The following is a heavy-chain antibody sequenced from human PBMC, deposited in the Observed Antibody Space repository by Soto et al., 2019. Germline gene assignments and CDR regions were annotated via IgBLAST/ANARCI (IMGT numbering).Heavy chain of an antibody. CDR2: INHSGST. CDR1: GGSFSGYY. J-gene: IGHJ4*02. D-gene: IGHD2-15*01. V-gene: IGHV4-34*01. CDR3: ARRIPAGYFEY. Sequence: XATLSLTCAVYGGSFSGYYWSWIRQPPGKGLEWIGEINHSGSTNYNPSLKSRVTISVDTSKNQFSLKLSSVTAADTAVYYCARRIPAGYFEYWGQGTLFXVS.